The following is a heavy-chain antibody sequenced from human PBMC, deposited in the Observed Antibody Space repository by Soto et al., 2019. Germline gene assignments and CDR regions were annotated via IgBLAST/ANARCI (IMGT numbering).Heavy chain of an antibody. D-gene: IGHD3-10*01. CDR3: ARRRAGFGESMDV. J-gene: IGHJ6*02. CDR2: IDPRDSQT. V-gene: IGHV5-10-1*01. CDR1: GYSITSYW. Sequence: GESLESSWKVSGYSITSYWINWGRQMPGKGLEWMGRIDPRDSQTTYSPSVQGHVTISTDNSISTAYLHLSSLKASDTAMYYCARRRAGFGESMDVWGQGNTVTVSS.